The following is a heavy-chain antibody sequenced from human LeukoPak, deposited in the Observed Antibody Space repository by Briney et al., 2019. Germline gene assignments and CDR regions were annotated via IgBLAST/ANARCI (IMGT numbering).Heavy chain of an antibody. CDR2: IYSGGST. CDR3: AKDLYSSGFDY. V-gene: IGHV3-53*05. Sequence: GGSLRLSCAASGLTVSSNYMSWVRQAPGKGLEWVSLIYSGGSTYYADSVKGRFTISRDNSKNTLYLQMNSLRAEDTAVYYCAKDLYSSGFDYWGQGTLVTVSS. D-gene: IGHD6-19*01. J-gene: IGHJ4*02. CDR1: GLTVSSNY.